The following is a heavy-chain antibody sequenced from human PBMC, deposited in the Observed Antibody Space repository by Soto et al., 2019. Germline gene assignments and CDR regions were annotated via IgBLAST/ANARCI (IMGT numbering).Heavy chain of an antibody. CDR1: GYTFTSYY. J-gene: IGHJ4*02. D-gene: IGHD1-1*01. CDR2: INPSGGST. V-gene: IGHV1-46*01. CDR3: ARVMATTNAHYFEY. Sequence: ASLKVSCKASGYTFTSYYMHWVRQAPGQGLECMGIINPSGGSTSYAQKFQGRVTMTRDTSTSTVYMQLSSLRSEDTAVYFCARVMATTNAHYFEYWGPGTLVTVSS.